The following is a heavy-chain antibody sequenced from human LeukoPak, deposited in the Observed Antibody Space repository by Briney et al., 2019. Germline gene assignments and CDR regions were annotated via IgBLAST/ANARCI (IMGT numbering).Heavy chain of an antibody. D-gene: IGHD2-8*01. Sequence: GRSLRLSCAASGFTFSSYALHWVRQSPGKGLEWVAVISYHGTNKYYADSVKGRFTISRDNSGNTLFLQMNSLRPEDSALYYCARNMRFVQSLGGLDVWGQGTTVTVSS. V-gene: IGHV3-30-3*01. CDR1: GFTFSSYA. CDR3: ARNMRFVQSLGGLDV. CDR2: ISYHGTNK. J-gene: IGHJ6*01.